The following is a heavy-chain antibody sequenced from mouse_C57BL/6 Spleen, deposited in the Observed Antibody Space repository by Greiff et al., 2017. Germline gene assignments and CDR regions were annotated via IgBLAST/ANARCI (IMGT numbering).Heavy chain of an antibody. CDR3: ARDYYDPYYAMDY. CDR1: GYTFTDYY. D-gene: IGHD2-4*01. Sequence: VQLQQSGAELVRPGASVKLSCKASGYTFTDYYINWVKQRPGQGLEWIARIYPGSGNTYYNEKFKGKATLTAEKASSTAYMQLSSLTSEDSAVYFCARDYYDPYYAMDYWGQGTSVTVSS. J-gene: IGHJ4*01. V-gene: IGHV1-76*01. CDR2: IYPGSGNT.